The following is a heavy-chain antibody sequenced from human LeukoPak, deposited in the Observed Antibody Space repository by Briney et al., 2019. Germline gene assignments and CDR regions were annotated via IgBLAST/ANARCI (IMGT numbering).Heavy chain of an antibody. CDR3: AKVNWDDAFDI. D-gene: IGHD7-27*01. CDR1: GFTFSSSG. J-gene: IGHJ3*02. Sequence: PGGSLRLSCAASGFTFSSSGMSWVRQAPGKGLEWVSAISASGGSTYYADSVKGRFTISRDNSKNTLYLQMSSLRAEDTAVYFCAKVNWDDAFDIWGQGAMVTVSS. V-gene: IGHV3-23*01. CDR2: ISASGGST.